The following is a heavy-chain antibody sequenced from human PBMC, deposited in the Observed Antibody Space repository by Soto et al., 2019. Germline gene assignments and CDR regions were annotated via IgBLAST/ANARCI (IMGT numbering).Heavy chain of an antibody. CDR3: ANSEVITPDEPFDL. Sequence: EVQLLESGGGLVQPGGSLRLSCAASGFTFSSYAMSWVRQSPGKGLEWVSAISGSGGSTYYADSVKGRFTISRDNSKNTLYLQRNSLRAEDTAVYDCANSEVITPDEPFDLWGQGTMVTVAS. V-gene: IGHV3-23*01. CDR1: GFTFSSYA. D-gene: IGHD3-22*01. CDR2: ISGSGGST. J-gene: IGHJ3*01.